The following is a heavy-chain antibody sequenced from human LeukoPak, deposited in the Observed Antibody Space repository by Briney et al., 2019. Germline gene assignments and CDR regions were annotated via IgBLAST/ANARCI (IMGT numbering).Heavy chain of an antibody. D-gene: IGHD2-2*03. CDR3: ATLSGTGYCSGTSCVSDY. J-gene: IGHJ4*02. CDR2: IKQDGSEK. CDR1: GFTFSSYA. V-gene: IGHV3-7*01. Sequence: GGSLRLSCAASGFTFSSYAMSWVRQAPGKGLEWVANIKQDGSEKYYVDSVKGRFTISRDNAKKSLYLQMNSLRAEDTAVYYCATLSGTGYCSGTSCVSDYWGQGTLVTVSS.